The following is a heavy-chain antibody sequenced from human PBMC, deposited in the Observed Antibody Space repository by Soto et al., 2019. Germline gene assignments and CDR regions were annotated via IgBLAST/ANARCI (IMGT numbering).Heavy chain of an antibody. V-gene: IGHV4-31*03. CDR2: IYYSGST. Sequence: QVQLQESGPGLVKPSQTLSLTCTVSGGSISSGGYYWSWIRQHPGKGLEWIGYIYYSGSTYYNPSRKSRGTTSEXTSKNQFSLKLSSVTAADTAGYYCARTGYYYEADYWGQGTLVTVSS. D-gene: IGHD3-22*01. J-gene: IGHJ4*02. CDR3: ARTGYYYEADY. CDR1: GGSISSGGYY.